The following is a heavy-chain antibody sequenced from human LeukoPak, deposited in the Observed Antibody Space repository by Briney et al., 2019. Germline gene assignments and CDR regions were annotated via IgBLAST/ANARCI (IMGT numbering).Heavy chain of an antibody. CDR1: GGSSSSSDW. V-gene: IGHV4-4*02. CDR2: IYHGGNT. D-gene: IGHD2-2*01. Sequence: SETLSLTCAVSGGSSSSSDWWRWVRQPPGKGLEWIGEIYHGGNTHYNPSLQSRVAISVEKSKNQFSLKLRSVTVADTAMYYCARIYCRSTSCYYLDYWGQGTLVTVSS. CDR3: ARIYCRSTSCYYLDY. J-gene: IGHJ4*02.